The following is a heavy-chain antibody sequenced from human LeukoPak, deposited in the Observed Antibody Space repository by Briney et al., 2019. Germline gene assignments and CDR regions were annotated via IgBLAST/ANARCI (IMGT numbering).Heavy chain of an antibody. CDR1: GGSISSYY. CDR2: IYYSGGT. CDR3: ARIGEYYYDSSGYYYWYFDL. V-gene: IGHV4-59*01. D-gene: IGHD3-22*01. J-gene: IGHJ2*01. Sequence: SETLCLTCTVSGGSISSYYWSWIRQPPGKGLEWIGYIYYSGGTNYNPSLKSRVTISVDTSKNQFSLKLSSVTAADTAVYYCARIGEYYYDSSGYYYWYFDLWGRGTLVTVSS.